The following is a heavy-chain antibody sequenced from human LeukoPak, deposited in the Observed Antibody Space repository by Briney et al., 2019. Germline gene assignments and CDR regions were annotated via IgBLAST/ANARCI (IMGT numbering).Heavy chain of an antibody. CDR2: INPSGGST. CDR3: ARVSYYYDSSGYYLNWFDP. CDR1: GYTFTSYY. D-gene: IGHD3-22*01. J-gene: IGHJ5*02. Sequence: ASVKVSCKASGYTFTSYYMHWVRQAPGQGLEWMGIINPSGGSTSYAQKFQGRVTMTRDMSTSTVYMELSSLRSEDTAVYYCARVSYYYDSSGYYLNWFDPWGQGTLVTVSS. V-gene: IGHV1-46*01.